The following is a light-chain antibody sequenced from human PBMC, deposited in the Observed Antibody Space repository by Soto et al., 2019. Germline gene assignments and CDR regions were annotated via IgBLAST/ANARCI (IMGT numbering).Light chain of an antibody. CDR2: DAS. CDR1: QSISSW. V-gene: IGKV1-5*01. J-gene: IGKJ5*01. CDR3: QQANTCPLT. Sequence: DVQMAQSHSTLSASVGDRVTITCRASQSISSWLAWYQQKPGKAPKLLIYDASSLESGVPSRFSGSGSGTEFTLTISSLQPEDFATYYCQQANTCPLTFGQGTRLEIK.